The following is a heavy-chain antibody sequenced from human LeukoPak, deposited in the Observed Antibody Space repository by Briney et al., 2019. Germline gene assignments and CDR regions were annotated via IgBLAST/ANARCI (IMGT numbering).Heavy chain of an antibody. CDR1: GYILTNNW. CDR2: IYPGYSDA. D-gene: IGHD6-25*01. CDR3: ARLAAYYYYYMDV. Sequence: GESLKISCKVSGYILTNNWIGWVRQVPGKGLEWMGLIYPGYSDAKYSPSFQGQVTFSVDKSISTAYLQWSSLKASDTAMYYCARLAAYYYYYMDVWGKGTTVTVSS. V-gene: IGHV5-51*01. J-gene: IGHJ6*03.